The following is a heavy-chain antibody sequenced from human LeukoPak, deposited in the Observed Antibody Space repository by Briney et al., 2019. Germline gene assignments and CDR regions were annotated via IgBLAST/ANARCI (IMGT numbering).Heavy chain of an antibody. CDR3: ARADWDTAMIDY. D-gene: IGHD5-18*01. CDR2: IRYDGSNK. CDR1: GFTFSSYG. J-gene: IGHJ4*02. Sequence: GGSLRLSCAASGFTFSSYGMHWVRQAPGKGLEWVAFIRYDGSNKYYADSVKGRFTISRDNSKNTLYLQMNSLRAEDTAVYYCARADWDTAMIDYWGQGTLVTVSS. V-gene: IGHV3-30*02.